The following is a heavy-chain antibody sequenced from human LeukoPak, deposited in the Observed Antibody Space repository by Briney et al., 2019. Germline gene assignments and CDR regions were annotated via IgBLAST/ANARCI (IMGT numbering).Heavy chain of an antibody. D-gene: IGHD3-3*01. CDR1: GGSISSSSYY. J-gene: IGHJ5*02. V-gene: IGHV4-39*07. CDR3: AQITIFGVVSPKFDP. CDR2: IYYSGST. Sequence: SETLSLTCTVSGGSISSSSYYWGWIRQPPGKGLECIGSIYYSGSTYYNPSLKSRVTISVDTSKNQFSLKLSSVTAADTAVYYCAQITIFGVVSPKFDPWGQGTLVTSPQ.